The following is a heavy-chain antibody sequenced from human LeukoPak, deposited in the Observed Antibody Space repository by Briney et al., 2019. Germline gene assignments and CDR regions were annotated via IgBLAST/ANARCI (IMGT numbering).Heavy chain of an antibody. CDR2: ISSSSSYI. V-gene: IGHV3-21*01. Sequence: GGSLRLSCAASGFTFSSYEMNWVRQAPGKGLEWVSSISSSSSYIYYADSVKGRFTISRDNAKNSLYLQMNSLRAEDTAVYYCARDLIQPPFDYWGQGTLVTVSS. CDR1: GFTFSSYE. CDR3: ARDLIQPPFDY. D-gene: IGHD5-18*01. J-gene: IGHJ4*02.